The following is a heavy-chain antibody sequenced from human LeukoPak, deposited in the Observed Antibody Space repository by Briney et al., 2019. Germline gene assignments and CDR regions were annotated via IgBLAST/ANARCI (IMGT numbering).Heavy chain of an antibody. V-gene: IGHV4-38-2*02. CDR1: GYSISSGYY. CDR2: INHSGST. CDR3: ARKEAARFYYYYYMDV. D-gene: IGHD6-6*01. Sequence: SETLSLTCSVSGYSISSGYYWSWIRQPPGKGLEWIGEINHSGSTNYNPSLKSRVTISVDTSKNQFSLKLSSVTAADTAVYYCARKEAARFYYYYYMDVWGKGTTVTVSS. J-gene: IGHJ6*03.